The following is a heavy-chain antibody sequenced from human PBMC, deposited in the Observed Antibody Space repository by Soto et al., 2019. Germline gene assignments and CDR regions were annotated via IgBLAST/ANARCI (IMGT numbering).Heavy chain of an antibody. CDR2: TYYTADT. V-gene: IGHV4-59*01. CDR3: SCSKNREFGFDY. D-gene: IGHD3-10*01. CDR1: GVAIRSYF. J-gene: IGHJ4*02. Sequence: SETLSLTCTVSGVAIRSYFWSWIRQPPGKGLEWIGSTYYTADTKYNPSLESRATISADPSKKQFSLRLGPVTAADTALYFCSCSKNREFGFDYCGQGALVTVSS.